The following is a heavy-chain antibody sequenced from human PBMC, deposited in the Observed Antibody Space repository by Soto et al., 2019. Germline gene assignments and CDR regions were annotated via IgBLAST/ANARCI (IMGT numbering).Heavy chain of an antibody. J-gene: IGHJ4*02. CDR2: ISDSGGST. Sequence: GGSLRLSCAASGLIFSSYAMSWVRQAPGKGLQWVSGISDSGGSTYCADSVKGRFIISRDNSKNTLYLQMNSLRSEDTAVYYCARDRGYDFWSGYYSYWGRGTLVTVSS. V-gene: IGHV3-23*01. D-gene: IGHD3-3*01. CDR1: GLIFSSYA. CDR3: ARDRGYDFWSGYYSY.